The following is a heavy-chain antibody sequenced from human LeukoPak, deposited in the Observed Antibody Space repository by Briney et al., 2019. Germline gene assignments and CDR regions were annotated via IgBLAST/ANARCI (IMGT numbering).Heavy chain of an antibody. CDR1: GFLFSDYA. J-gene: IGHJ6*03. V-gene: IGHV3-23*01. CDR2: VSDSGSTT. D-gene: IGHD3-10*01. CDR3: GRGSRETTMFYYYMDV. Sequence: PGGSLRLFCTASGFLFSDYAMNWVRQAPGRGLEWVAGVSDSGSTTYSADSVKGRFTISRDDSKNTLYLHMNSLRVDDTAIYYCGRGSRETTMFYYYMDVWGKGTTVIVSS.